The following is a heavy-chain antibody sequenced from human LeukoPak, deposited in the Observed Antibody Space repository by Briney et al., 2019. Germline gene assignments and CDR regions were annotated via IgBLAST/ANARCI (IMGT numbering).Heavy chain of an antibody. CDR3: AKEAFVVVVAASESDWFDP. CDR2: ISGSGGST. J-gene: IGHJ5*02. V-gene: IGHV3-23*01. Sequence: GGSLRLSCAASGFTSSSYAMSWVRQAPGKGLEWVSAISGSGGSTYYADSVKGRFTISRDNSKNTLYLQMNSLRAEDTAVYYCAKEAFVVVVAASESDWFDPWGQGTLVTVSS. D-gene: IGHD2-15*01. CDR1: GFTSSSYA.